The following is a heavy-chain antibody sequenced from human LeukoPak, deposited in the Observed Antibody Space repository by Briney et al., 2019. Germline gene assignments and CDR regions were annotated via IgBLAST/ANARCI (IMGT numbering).Heavy chain of an antibody. V-gene: IGHV3-48*03. Sequence: PGGSLRLSCVASGFTFSRYEMNWLRQAPGKGLEWGSYIVGSGDSIYHADSVKGRFTISRDNAKNSLYLQMNSLRAEDTAVYYCARSRYCALGVCFYDCWGQGTLVTVSS. CDR2: IVGSGDSI. J-gene: IGHJ4*02. CDR1: GFTFSRYE. CDR3: ARSRYCALGVCFYDC. D-gene: IGHD2-8*01.